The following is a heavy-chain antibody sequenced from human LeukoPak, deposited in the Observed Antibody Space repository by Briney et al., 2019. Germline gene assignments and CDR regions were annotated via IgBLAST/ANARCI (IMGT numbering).Heavy chain of an antibody. CDR3: AREGRSSWSFDY. Sequence: GGSLRLSCAASGFTFSSYGMRWVRQAPGKGLEWVAVIWYDGSNKYYADSVKGRFTISRDNSKNTLYLQMNSLRAEDTAVYYCAREGRSSWSFDYWGQGTLVTVSS. CDR2: IWYDGSNK. CDR1: GFTFSSYG. J-gene: IGHJ4*02. V-gene: IGHV3-33*01. D-gene: IGHD6-13*01.